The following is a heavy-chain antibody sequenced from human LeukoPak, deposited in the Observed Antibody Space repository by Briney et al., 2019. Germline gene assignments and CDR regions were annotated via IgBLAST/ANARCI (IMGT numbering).Heavy chain of an antibody. Sequence: PSETLSLTCAVYGGSFSGYYWSWIRQPPGKGLEWIGEINHSGSTNYNPSLKSRVTISVDTSKSQFSLKLSSVTAADSAVYYCARLIKITIFGVVIGLDPWGQGTLVTVSS. V-gene: IGHV4-34*01. J-gene: IGHJ5*02. D-gene: IGHD3-3*01. CDR2: INHSGST. CDR1: GGSFSGYY. CDR3: ARLIKITIFGVVIGLDP.